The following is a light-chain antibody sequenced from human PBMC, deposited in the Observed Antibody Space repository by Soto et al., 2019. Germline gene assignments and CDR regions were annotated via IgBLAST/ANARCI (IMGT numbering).Light chain of an antibody. J-gene: IGLJ3*02. CDR1: SSDVGAYNY. Sequence: QSALTQPASVSGSPGLSITISCTGTSSDVGAYNYVSWFQQHPGKAPKLMIFEVSNRPSGVSNRFSGSKSGNTASLTISGLQAEDEADYYCSAYTTRSSGLSGGGTKGTVL. CDR3: SAYTTRSSGL. CDR2: EVS. V-gene: IGLV2-14*01.